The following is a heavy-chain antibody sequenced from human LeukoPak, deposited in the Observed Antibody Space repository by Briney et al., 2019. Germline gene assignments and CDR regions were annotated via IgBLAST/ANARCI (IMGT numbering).Heavy chain of an antibody. CDR2: IKQDGSEE. V-gene: IGHV3-7*01. CDR3: ARDAYWRGPIDY. Sequence: GGSLRLSCAASGFTFSSYWMSWVRQAPGKGLEWVANIKQDGSEEYYMDSVKGRFTISRDNAKNSLCLQMNSLRAEDTALYSCARDAYWRGPIDYWGQGTLVSVSS. J-gene: IGHJ4*02. CDR1: GFTFSSYW. D-gene: IGHD2-8*02.